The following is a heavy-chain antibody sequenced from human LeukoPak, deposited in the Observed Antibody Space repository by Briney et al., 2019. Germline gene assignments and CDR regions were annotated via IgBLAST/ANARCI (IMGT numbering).Heavy chain of an antibody. Sequence: GASVKVSCKASGYTFTGYYMHWVRQAPGQGLEWMGWINPNSGGTNYAQKFQGRVTMTRDTSISTAYMELSRLRSDDTAVYHCARYRRFLEWLSLDYWGQGTLVTVSS. D-gene: IGHD3-3*01. CDR3: ARYRRFLEWLSLDY. CDR2: INPNSGGT. CDR1: GYTFTGYY. V-gene: IGHV1-2*02. J-gene: IGHJ4*02.